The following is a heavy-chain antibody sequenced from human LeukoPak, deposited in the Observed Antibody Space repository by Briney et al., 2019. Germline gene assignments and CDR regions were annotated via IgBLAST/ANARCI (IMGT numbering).Heavy chain of an antibody. D-gene: IGHD4-23*01. CDR3: AKASDYGGNPY. V-gene: IGHV3-23*01. CDR2: ISGSGGST. CDR1: GFTFSSYA. J-gene: IGHJ4*02. Sequence: GGSLRLSCATSGFTFSSYAMSWIRQAPGKGLEWVSAISGSGGSTYYADSVKGRFTISRDNSKNTLYLQMNSLRAEDTAVYYCAKASDYGGNPYWGQGTLVTVSS.